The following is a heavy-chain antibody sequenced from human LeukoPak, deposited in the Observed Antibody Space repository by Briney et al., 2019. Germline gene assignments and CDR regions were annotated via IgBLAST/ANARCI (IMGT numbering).Heavy chain of an antibody. Sequence: PSETLSLTCTVSGGSISSSSYYWSWIRQPPGKGLEWIGYIYYSGSTNYNPSLKSRVTISVDTSKNQFSLKLSSVTAADTAVYYCAGFPWAVAGTDAFDMWGQGTMVTVSS. CDR1: GGSISSSSYY. D-gene: IGHD6-19*01. V-gene: IGHV4-61*05. CDR3: AGFPWAVAGTDAFDM. CDR2: IYYSGST. J-gene: IGHJ3*02.